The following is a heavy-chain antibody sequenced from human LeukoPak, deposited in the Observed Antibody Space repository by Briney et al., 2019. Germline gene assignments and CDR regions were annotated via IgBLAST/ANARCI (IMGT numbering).Heavy chain of an antibody. J-gene: IGHJ4*02. Sequence: SETLSLTCAVYGGSFSGYYWSWIRQPPGKGLEWIGEINHSGSTNYSPSLKSRVTISVETSKNQFSLKLSSVTAADTAVYSCARAGDSSGYCDYWGQGTLVTVSS. CDR3: ARAGDSSGYCDY. V-gene: IGHV4-34*01. D-gene: IGHD3-22*01. CDR1: GGSFSGYY. CDR2: INHSGST.